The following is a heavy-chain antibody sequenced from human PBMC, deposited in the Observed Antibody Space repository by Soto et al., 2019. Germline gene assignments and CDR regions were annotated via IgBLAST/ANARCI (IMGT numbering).Heavy chain of an antibody. J-gene: IGHJ6*02. CDR1: GGTFSSYA. D-gene: IGHD4-17*01. CDR3: ARDSGGDYAAYYYGMDV. Sequence: SVKVYCKASGGTFSSYAISWVRQAPGQGLEWMGGIIPIFGTANYAQKFQGRVTITADESTSTAYMELSSLRSEDTAVYYCARDSGGDYAAYYYGMDVWGQGTTVTVSS. V-gene: IGHV1-69*13. CDR2: IIPIFGTA.